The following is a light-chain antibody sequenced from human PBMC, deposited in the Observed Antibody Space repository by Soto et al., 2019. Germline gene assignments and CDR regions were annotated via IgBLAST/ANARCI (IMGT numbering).Light chain of an antibody. V-gene: IGKV1-17*01. CDR3: LQHDTYPWT. CDR2: AAS. CDR1: QVIRND. J-gene: IGKJ1*01. Sequence: DIQMTQSPSSLSASVGDRVTITCRASQVIRNDLDWYQQKPGKAPKRLIYAASSLRGGVPSRFSGSGSGTEFTLTISSLQPEDSATYYCLQHDTYPWTFGQGTKVEIK.